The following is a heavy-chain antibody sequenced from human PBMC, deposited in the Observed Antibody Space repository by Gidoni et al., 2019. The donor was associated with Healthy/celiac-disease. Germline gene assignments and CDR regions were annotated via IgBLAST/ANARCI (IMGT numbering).Heavy chain of an antibody. J-gene: IGHJ6*02. D-gene: IGHD1-1*01. CDR2: IYYSGST. CDR1: GGSISSYY. Sequence: QVQLQESGPGLVKPSETLSLTCTVSGGSISSYYWSWIRQPPGKGLEWIGYIYYSGSTNYNPSLKSRVTISVDTSKNQFSLKLSSVTAADTAVYYCARGFWRRGQQLSPESTTYYYGMDVWGQGTTVTVSS. V-gene: IGHV4-59*01. CDR3: ARGFWRRGQQLSPESTTYYYGMDV.